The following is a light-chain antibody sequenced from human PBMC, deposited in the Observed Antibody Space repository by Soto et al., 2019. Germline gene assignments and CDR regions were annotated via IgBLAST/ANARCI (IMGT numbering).Light chain of an antibody. Sequence: QSAVTQPASVSGSPGQSITISCTGTSSDVGGHNHVSWYQQHPGTAPKLMIYDVSNRPPGVSNRFSGSKSGNTASLTISGLQAEDEADYYCSSFRSRTTLLFGGGTKLTVL. CDR3: SSFRSRTTLL. CDR2: DVS. CDR1: SSDVGGHNH. J-gene: IGLJ2*01. V-gene: IGLV2-14*03.